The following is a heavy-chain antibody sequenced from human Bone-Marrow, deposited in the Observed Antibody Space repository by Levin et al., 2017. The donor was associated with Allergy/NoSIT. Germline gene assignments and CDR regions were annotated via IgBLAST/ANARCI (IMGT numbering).Heavy chain of an antibody. CDR2: IIPIFGTA. CDR3: ATCLSSIAARLSSYYFDY. J-gene: IGHJ4*02. CDR1: GGTFSSYA. D-gene: IGHD6-6*01. Sequence: GASVKVSCKASGGTFSSYAISWVRQAPGQGLEWMGGIIPIFGTANYAQKFQGRVTITADESTSTAYMELSSLRSEDTAVYYCATCLSSIAARLSSYYFDYWGQGTLVTVSS. V-gene: IGHV1-69*13.